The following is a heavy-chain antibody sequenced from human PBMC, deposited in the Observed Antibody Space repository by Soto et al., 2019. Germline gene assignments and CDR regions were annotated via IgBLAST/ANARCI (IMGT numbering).Heavy chain of an antibody. CDR3: AKRRDPCNSKYSDFDY. Sequence: EVQLLESGGGLVQPGGSLRLSCAASGFIMDNYAMYWVRQAPGKGLECVSAVSNVNKAYYADSVKGRFSVSRDTSYSMFYLQTTGLRDEDAAIYFCAKRRDPCNSKYSDFDYWGQGALVTVSS. D-gene: IGHD2-15*01. CDR2: VSNVNKA. CDR1: GFIMDNYA. J-gene: IGHJ4*02. V-gene: IGHV3-23*05.